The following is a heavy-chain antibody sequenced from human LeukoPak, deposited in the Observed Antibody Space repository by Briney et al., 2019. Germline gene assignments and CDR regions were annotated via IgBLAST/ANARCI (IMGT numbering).Heavy chain of an antibody. CDR2: INPNSGGT. D-gene: IGHD3/OR15-3a*01. V-gene: IGHV1-2*02. J-gene: IGHJ3*02. CDR1: GYTFTSYY. CDR3: ARAGFMFSAYDAFDI. Sequence: ASVKVSCKASGYTFTSYYMHWVRQAPGQGLEWMGWINPNSGGTNYAQKFQGRVTMTRDTSISTAYMELSRLRSDDTAVYYCARAGFMFSAYDAFDIWGQGTMVTVSS.